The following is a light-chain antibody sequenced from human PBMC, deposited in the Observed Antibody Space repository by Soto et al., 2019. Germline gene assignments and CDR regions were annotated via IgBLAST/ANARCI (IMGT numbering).Light chain of an antibody. V-gene: IGKV1-27*01. Sequence: DIQMTQSPSSLSASVGDRVTITCRASQGIRHYLAWYQQKPGKVPKLLIYEASNLQSGVPSRFRGGGSGTDFTLTISRLEPEDFAVYYCQQYGSSGTFGQGTKVDIK. CDR2: EAS. CDR3: QQYGSSGT. J-gene: IGKJ1*01. CDR1: QGIRHY.